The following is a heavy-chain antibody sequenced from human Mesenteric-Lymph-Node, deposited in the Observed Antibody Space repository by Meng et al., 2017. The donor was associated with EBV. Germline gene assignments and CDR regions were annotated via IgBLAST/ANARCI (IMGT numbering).Heavy chain of an antibody. CDR1: GCSISSSNW. D-gene: IGHD6-19*01. Sequence: QGTLQGSGPGLVKPSGTLSRTCAVSGCSISSSNWWSWVRQPPGKGLEWIGEIYHSGSTNYNPSLKSRVTISVDKSKNQFSLNLSSVTAADTAVYYCARVGQWLPIDYWGQGTLVTVSS. CDR2: IYHSGST. J-gene: IGHJ4*02. CDR3: ARVGQWLPIDY. V-gene: IGHV4-4*02.